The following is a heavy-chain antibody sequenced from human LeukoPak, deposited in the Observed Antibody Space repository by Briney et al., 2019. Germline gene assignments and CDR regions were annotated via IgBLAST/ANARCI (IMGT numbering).Heavy chain of an antibody. CDR1: GFTFSNYE. V-gene: IGHV3-48*03. J-gene: IGHJ4*02. Sequence: GGSLRLSCAGSGFTFSNYEMNWDRQAPGRGLEWISYISSSGTLTFYADSVKGRFTISRDNAKNSLYLEMNSLRVEDTAIYYCASRVVGARFDYWGQGTLVTVSS. CDR3: ASRVVGARFDY. D-gene: IGHD1-26*01. CDR2: ISSSGTLT.